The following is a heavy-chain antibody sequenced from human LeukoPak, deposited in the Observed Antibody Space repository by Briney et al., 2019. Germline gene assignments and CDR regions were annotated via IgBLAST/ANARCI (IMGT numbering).Heavy chain of an antibody. J-gene: IGHJ4*02. Sequence: PGRSLTLPCAASGFTFSSYGMHWVRQAPGKGLEWVAVISYDGSNKYYADSVKGRFTISRDNSKNTLYLQMNSLRAEDTAVYYCAKDKDQYIDYWGQGTLVTVSS. CDR3: AKDKDQYIDY. CDR2: ISYDGSNK. V-gene: IGHV3-30*18. CDR1: GFTFSSYG. D-gene: IGHD2-15*01.